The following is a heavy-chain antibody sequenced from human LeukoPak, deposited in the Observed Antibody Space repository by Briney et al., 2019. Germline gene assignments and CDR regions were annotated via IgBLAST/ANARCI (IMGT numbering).Heavy chain of an antibody. CDR3: ARDARYITGTTLGYFDY. J-gene: IGHJ4*02. D-gene: IGHD1-20*01. CDR2: IWYDGSNK. V-gene: IGHV3-33*08. Sequence: GGSLRLSCAASGFSFSDAWMNWVRQAPGKGLEWVAVIWYDGSNKYYADSVKGRFTISRDNAKNSLYLQMNSLRDEDTAVYYCARDARYITGTTLGYFDYWGQGTLVTVSS. CDR1: GFSFSDAW.